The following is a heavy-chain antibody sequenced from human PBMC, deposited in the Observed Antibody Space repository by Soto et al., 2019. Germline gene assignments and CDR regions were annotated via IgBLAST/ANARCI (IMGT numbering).Heavy chain of an antibody. V-gene: IGHV4-34*01. Sequence: SETLSLTCAVYGGNFSGYYWNWIRQPPGKGLEWIGEINHSGSTNYNPSLKSRVTISVDTSKNQFSLKLSSVTAADTAVYYCARGWGRIFDYWGQGTLVTVSS. CDR1: GGNFSGYY. J-gene: IGHJ4*02. CDR2: INHSGST. CDR3: ARGWGRIFDY. D-gene: IGHD7-27*01.